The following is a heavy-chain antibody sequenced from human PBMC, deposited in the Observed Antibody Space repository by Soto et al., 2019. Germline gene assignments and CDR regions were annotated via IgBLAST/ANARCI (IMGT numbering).Heavy chain of an antibody. D-gene: IGHD4-17*01. J-gene: IGHJ5*02. V-gene: IGHV3-21*01. CDR2: ISSSSSYI. Sequence: EVQLVESGGGLVKPGGSLRLSCAASGFTFSSYSMNWVRQAPGKGLEWVSSISSSSSYIYYADSVKGRFTISRDNAKNSLYLQMNSLRAEDTAVYYCARDHYGDYANWFDPWGQGTLVTVSS. CDR1: GFTFSSYS. CDR3: ARDHYGDYANWFDP.